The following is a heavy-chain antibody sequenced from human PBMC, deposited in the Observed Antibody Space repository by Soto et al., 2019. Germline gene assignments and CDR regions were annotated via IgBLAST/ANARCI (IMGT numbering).Heavy chain of an antibody. D-gene: IGHD3-22*01. CDR3: ARDSAPYYYDSSILLDY. V-gene: IGHV1-18*01. CDR2: ISAYNGNT. Sequence: ASVKVSCKASGYTFTSYGISWVRQAPGQGLEWMGWISAYNGNTNYAQKLQGRVTMTTDTSTSTAYMELRSLRSDDTAVYYCARDSAPYYYDSSILLDYWGHGILVTVSS. J-gene: IGHJ4*01. CDR1: GYTFTSYG.